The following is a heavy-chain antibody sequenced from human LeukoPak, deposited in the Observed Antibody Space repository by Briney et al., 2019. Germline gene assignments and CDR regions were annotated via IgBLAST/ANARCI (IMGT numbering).Heavy chain of an antibody. V-gene: IGHV4-59*08. CDR1: GGSISSYY. Sequence: SETLPLTCTVSGGSISSYYWSWIRQPPGKGLEWIGYIYYSGSTNYNPSLKSRVTISVDTSKNQFSLKLSSVTAADTAVYYCARHRGSGSYYYYGMDVWGQGTTVTVSS. J-gene: IGHJ6*02. CDR3: ARHRGSGSYYYYGMDV. D-gene: IGHD1-26*01. CDR2: IYYSGST.